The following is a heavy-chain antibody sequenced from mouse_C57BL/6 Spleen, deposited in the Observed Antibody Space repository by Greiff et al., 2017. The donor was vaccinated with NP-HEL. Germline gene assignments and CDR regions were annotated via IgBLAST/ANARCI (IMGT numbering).Heavy chain of an antibody. CDR1: GYTFTDYN. Sequence: EVQLQQSGPELVKPGASVKIPCKASGYTFTDYNMDWVKQSHGKSLEWIGDINPNNGGTIYNQKFKGKATLTVDKSSSTAYMELRSLTAEDTAVYDGARNYYYGSSYPDFDYWGQGTTLTVSS. CDR2: INPNNGGT. CDR3: ARNYYYGSSYPDFDY. D-gene: IGHD1-1*01. J-gene: IGHJ2*01. V-gene: IGHV1-18*01.